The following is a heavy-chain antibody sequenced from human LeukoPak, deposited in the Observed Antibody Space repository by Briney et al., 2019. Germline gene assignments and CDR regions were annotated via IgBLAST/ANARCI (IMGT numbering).Heavy chain of an antibody. CDR3: ARDGMVGATKYYYYMDV. J-gene: IGHJ6*03. Sequence: PSETLSLTCTVSGGSIGSGDYYWSWIRQPPGKGLEWIGYIYYSGSTYYNPSLKSRVTISVDTSKNQFSLKLSSVTAADTAVYYCARDGMVGATKYYYYMDVWGKGTTVTVSS. CDR2: IYYSGST. D-gene: IGHD1-26*01. V-gene: IGHV4-30-4*08. CDR1: GGSIGSGDYY.